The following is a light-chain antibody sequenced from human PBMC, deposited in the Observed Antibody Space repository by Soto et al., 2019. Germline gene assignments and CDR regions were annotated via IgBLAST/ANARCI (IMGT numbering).Light chain of an antibody. CDR2: GAS. CDR1: QTISVT. Sequence: VMTQSPATMSVSPGGRATLFCRASQTISVTLAWYQQKPGQAPRLLIHGASTRAPGFPARFSGSGSGTDFTLTISSLQSEDFAVYYCQQYDNWPWTFGQGTKVDIK. J-gene: IGKJ1*01. V-gene: IGKV3-15*01. CDR3: QQYDNWPWT.